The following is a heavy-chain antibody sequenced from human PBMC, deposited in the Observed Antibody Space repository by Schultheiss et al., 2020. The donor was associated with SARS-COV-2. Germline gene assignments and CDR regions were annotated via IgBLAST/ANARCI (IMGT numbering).Heavy chain of an antibody. CDR2: VSSSGSTI. V-gene: IGHV3-11*01. Sequence: GGSLRLSCAASGFTFSDYYMSWIRQAPGKGLEWVSYVSSSGSTIYYADSVKGRFTISRDNAKNSLYLQMNSLRAEDTAVYYCARGRRCGGDCYWFDYWGQGTLVTVSS. D-gene: IGHD2-21*02. J-gene: IGHJ4*02. CDR3: ARGRRCGGDCYWFDY. CDR1: GFTFSDYY.